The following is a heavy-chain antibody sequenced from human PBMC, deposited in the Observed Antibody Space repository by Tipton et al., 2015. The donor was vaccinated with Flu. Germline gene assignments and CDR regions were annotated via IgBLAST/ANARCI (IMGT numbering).Heavy chain of an antibody. CDR3: ARVAYCNTAAYYFLDY. D-gene: IGHD2/OR15-2a*01. CDR2: IKRNGGST. CDR1: GFSFDDYV. V-gene: IGHV3-20*04. Sequence: SLRLSCAASGFSFDDYVMTWVRQVPGKGLEWVSSIKRNGGSTGYGDSVKGRFSISSDNAKNSLYLQMNRLRVEDTALYYCARVAYCNTAAYYFLDYWGQGTLVTVSS. J-gene: IGHJ4*02.